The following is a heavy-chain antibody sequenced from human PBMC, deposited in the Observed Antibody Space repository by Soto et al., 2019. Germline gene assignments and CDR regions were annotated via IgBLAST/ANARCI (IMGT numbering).Heavy chain of an antibody. Sequence: ASVKVSCKASGGTFSSYAISWVRQAPGQGLEWMGGIIPIFGTANYAQKFQGRVTITADESTSTAYMELSSLRSEDTAVYYCAREVVDIVVVPAALGVWFDPWGQGTLVTVSS. CDR1: GGTFSSYA. J-gene: IGHJ5*02. V-gene: IGHV1-69*13. CDR2: IIPIFGTA. D-gene: IGHD2-2*01. CDR3: AREVVDIVVVPAALGVWFDP.